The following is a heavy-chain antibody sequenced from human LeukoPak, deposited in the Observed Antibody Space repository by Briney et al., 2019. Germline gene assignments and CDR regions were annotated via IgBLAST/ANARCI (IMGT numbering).Heavy chain of an antibody. CDR1: GGSISSGGYY. CDR3: AKSGSYYGSTSG. J-gene: IGHJ4*02. CDR2: SYSSGST. Sequence: SETLSLTCTVSGGSISSGGYYWSWIRQHPGKGLEWIGYSYSSGSTNYNPSLKSRVTISLDTSKNQFSLKLTSVTAADTAVYYCAKSGSYYGSTSGWGQGTLVTVSS. V-gene: IGHV4-31*02. D-gene: IGHD3-10*01.